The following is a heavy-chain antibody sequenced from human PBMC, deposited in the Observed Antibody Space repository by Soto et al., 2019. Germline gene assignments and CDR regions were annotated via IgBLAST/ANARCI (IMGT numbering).Heavy chain of an antibody. V-gene: IGHV1-8*01. J-gene: IGHJ4*02. CDR1: GYTFTEFD. CDR3: ARVVRFFGGHAGY. D-gene: IGHD3-3*01. Sequence: ASVEVSCRTSGYTFTEFDINWVRQAPGQGLEWIGWMNTNTGNTGYAQKFQGRVTMTRDTSISTAYMELRRLRSEDTAVYYCARVVRFFGGHAGYWGQGTLVTVSS. CDR2: MNTNTGNT.